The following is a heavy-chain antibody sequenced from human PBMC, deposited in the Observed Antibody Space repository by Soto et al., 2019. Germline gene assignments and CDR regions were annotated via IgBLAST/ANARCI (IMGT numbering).Heavy chain of an antibody. Sequence: ASVKVSCKASGYTFTRYGISWVRQAPGQGLEWMGWISAYNGNTNYAQKLQGRVTMTTDTSTSTAYMELRSLRSDDTAVYYCARTTTVTTNRAFDIWGQGTMVTVSS. V-gene: IGHV1-18*01. J-gene: IGHJ3*02. CDR1: GYTFTRYG. D-gene: IGHD4-17*01. CDR2: ISAYNGNT. CDR3: ARTTTVTTNRAFDI.